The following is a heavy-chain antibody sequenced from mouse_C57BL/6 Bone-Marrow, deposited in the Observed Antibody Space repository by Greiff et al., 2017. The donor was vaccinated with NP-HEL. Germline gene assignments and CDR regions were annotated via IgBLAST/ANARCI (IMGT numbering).Heavy chain of an antibody. V-gene: IGHV5-16*01. CDR1: GFTFSDYY. CDR2: INYDGSST. CDR3: AREVTTYYAMDY. D-gene: IGHD2-2*01. J-gene: IGHJ4*01. Sequence: EVKLVDSEGGLVQPGSSMKLSCTASGFTFSDYYMAWVRQVPEKGLEWVANINYDGSSTYYLDSLKSRFIISRDNAKNILYLQMSSLKSEDTATYYCAREVTTYYAMDYWGQGTSVTVSS.